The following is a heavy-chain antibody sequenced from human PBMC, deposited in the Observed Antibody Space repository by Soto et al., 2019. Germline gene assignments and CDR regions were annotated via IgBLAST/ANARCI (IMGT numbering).Heavy chain of an antibody. CDR2: IVVGSGNT. CDR3: ARVSQTAAGPDYYYYYYLDV. D-gene: IGHD6-13*01. V-gene: IGHV1-58*02. J-gene: IGHJ6*03. Sequence: GASVKVSCKASGFTFTSSAMQSVRQARGQRIELIGWIVVGSGNTNYAQKIQERVTITRDMSTSTAYMELSSLRSEDTAVYYCARVSQTAAGPDYYYYYYLDVWGKGTTVTVSS. CDR1: GFTFTSSA.